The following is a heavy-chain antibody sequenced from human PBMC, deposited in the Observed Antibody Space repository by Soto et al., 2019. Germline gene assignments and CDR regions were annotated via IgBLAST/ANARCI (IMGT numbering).Heavy chain of an antibody. CDR2: IYHSGST. J-gene: IGHJ4*02. CDR3: ARHLGYSNGPGVFEC. Sequence: NPSESLAVACPVSGCSMRSGGYSWSWIRQPPGNGLEWSRYIYHSGSTYYNPSLKSRVTISVDRSKNQFSLKLSSVTAAATAVYYCARHLGYSNGPGVFECWGQVPLVPVSS. CDR1: GCSMRSGGYS. D-gene: IGHD5-18*01. V-gene: IGHV4-30-2*01.